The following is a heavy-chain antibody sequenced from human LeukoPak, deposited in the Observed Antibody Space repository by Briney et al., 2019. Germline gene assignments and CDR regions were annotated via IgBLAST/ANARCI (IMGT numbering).Heavy chain of an antibody. J-gene: IGHJ4*02. CDR2: IIPIFGTA. CDR3: ARDPLDCSGGSCSDY. Sequence: GASVKVSCKASGGTFSGYAISWVRQAPGQGLEWMGRIIPIFGTANYAQKFQGRVTITTDESTSTAYLELTSLRSEDTAVYYCARDPLDCSGGSCSDYWGQGTLVTVSS. CDR1: GGTFSGYA. D-gene: IGHD2-15*01. V-gene: IGHV1-69*05.